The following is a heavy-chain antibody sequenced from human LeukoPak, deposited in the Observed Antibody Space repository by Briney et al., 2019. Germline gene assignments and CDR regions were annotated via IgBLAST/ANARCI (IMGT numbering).Heavy chain of an antibody. V-gene: IGHV3-30*18. CDR2: ISYDGSNK. J-gene: IGHJ4*02. Sequence: PGGSLRLSCAASGFTFSSYGMHWVRQAPGKGLEWVAVISYDGSNKYYADSVKGRFTISRDNSKNTLYLQMNSLRAGDTAVYYCAKDYSWELLVPFDYWGQGTLVTVSS. D-gene: IGHD1-26*01. CDR1: GFTFSSYG. CDR3: AKDYSWELLVPFDY.